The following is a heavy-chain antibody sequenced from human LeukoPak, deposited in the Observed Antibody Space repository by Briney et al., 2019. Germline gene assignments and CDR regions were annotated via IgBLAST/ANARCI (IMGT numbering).Heavy chain of an antibody. Sequence: GGSLRLSCAAPGFTFSSYAMSWVRQAPGKGREWVSAFIGSGGSTYYADSVKGRFTISRDNSKNTLYLQMNSLRAEDTAVYYCAKDGETLGYYDILTGQSLDYWGQGTLVTVSS. J-gene: IGHJ4*02. CDR3: AKDGETLGYYDILTGQSLDY. D-gene: IGHD3-9*01. CDR2: FIGSGGST. CDR1: GFTFSSYA. V-gene: IGHV3-23*01.